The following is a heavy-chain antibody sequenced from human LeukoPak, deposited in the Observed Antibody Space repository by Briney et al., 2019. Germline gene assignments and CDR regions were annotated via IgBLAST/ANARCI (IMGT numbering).Heavy chain of an antibody. J-gene: IGHJ6*02. V-gene: IGHV1-2*02. CDR1: GYTFTGYY. CDR2: INPNSGGA. Sequence: ASVKDSCKASGYTFTGYYMHWVRQAPGQGLEWMGWINPNSGGANYAQKFQGRVTMTRDTSISTAYMELSRLGSDDTAVYYCARVDTPAGRGYYGMDVWGQGTTVTVSS. D-gene: IGHD6-13*01. CDR3: ARVDTPAGRGYYGMDV.